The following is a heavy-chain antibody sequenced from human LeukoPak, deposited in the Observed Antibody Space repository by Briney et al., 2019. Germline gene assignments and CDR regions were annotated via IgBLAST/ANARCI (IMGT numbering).Heavy chain of an antibody. CDR3: ARDARHRYCSSTSCYRGWFDP. D-gene: IGHD2-2*01. Sequence: SVKVSCKVYGYTFTGYYMHWVRQAPGQGLEWMGGIIPIFGTANYAQKFQGRVTITADESTSTAYMELSSLRSEDTAVYYCARDARHRYCSSTSCYRGWFDPWGQGTLVTVSS. J-gene: IGHJ5*02. V-gene: IGHV1-69*13. CDR2: IIPIFGTA. CDR1: GYTFTGYY.